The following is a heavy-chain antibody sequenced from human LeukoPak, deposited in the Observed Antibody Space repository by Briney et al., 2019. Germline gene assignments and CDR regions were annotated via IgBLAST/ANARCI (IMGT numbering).Heavy chain of an antibody. Sequence: GGSLRLSCAASGFTFNSYGMSWVRQAPGKGLEWVSSISGSGGSTYYADSVKGRFTISRDNSKNTLYLQMNGLRAEDTAVYYCAKDLPSIMITFGTDNYWGQGTLVTVSS. J-gene: IGHJ4*02. CDR3: AKDLPSIMITFGTDNY. CDR1: GFTFNSYG. CDR2: ISGSGGST. D-gene: IGHD3-16*01. V-gene: IGHV3-23*01.